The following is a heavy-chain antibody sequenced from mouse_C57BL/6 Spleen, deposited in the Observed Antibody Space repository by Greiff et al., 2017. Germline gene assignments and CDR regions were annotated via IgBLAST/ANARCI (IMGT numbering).Heavy chain of an antibody. CDR1: GFSFNTYA. Sequence: EVKLVESGGGLVQPKGSLKLSCAASGFSFNTYAMNWVRQAPGKGLEWVARIRSKSNNYATYYADSVKDRFTISRDDSESMLYLQMNNLKTEDTAMYYCVRHFDYDGVFAYWGQGTLVTVSA. V-gene: IGHV10-1*01. D-gene: IGHD2-4*01. J-gene: IGHJ3*01. CDR3: VRHFDYDGVFAY. CDR2: IRSKSNNYAT.